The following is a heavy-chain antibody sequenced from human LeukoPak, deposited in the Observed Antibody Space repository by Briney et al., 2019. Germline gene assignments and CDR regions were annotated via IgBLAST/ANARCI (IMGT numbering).Heavy chain of an antibody. J-gene: IGHJ4*02. CDR1: GGSISSHY. V-gene: IGHV4-59*11. D-gene: IGHD3-3*01. Sequence: SETLSLTCTVSGGSISSHYWSWIRQPPGKGLEWIGYIYYSGSTNYNPSLKSRVTISVDTSKNQFSLKLSSVTAADTAVYYCARAPDYDFWSGSNPYFDYWGQGTLVTVSS. CDR3: ARAPDYDFWSGSNPYFDY. CDR2: IYYSGST.